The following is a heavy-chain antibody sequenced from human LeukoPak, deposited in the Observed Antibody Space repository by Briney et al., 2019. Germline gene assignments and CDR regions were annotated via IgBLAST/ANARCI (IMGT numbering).Heavy chain of an antibody. CDR1: GGTFSYA. Sequence: ASVKVSCKASGGTFSYAVSWVRQAPGQGLEWMGGIIPIFGITNFAQKFQGRVTITTDESTHTAYMELSSLKSEDTAVYYCTTEQGYSNYWPIDYWGQGTLVTVSS. CDR2: IIPIFGIT. V-gene: IGHV1-69*05. D-gene: IGHD4-11*01. J-gene: IGHJ4*02. CDR3: TTEQGYSNYWPIDY.